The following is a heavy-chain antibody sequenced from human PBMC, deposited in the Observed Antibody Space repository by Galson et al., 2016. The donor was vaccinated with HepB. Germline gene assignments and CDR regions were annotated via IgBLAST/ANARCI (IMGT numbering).Heavy chain of an antibody. CDR1: GYTFTNNW. CDR3: ARLSYYYSGGHYREVPDGFGM. D-gene: IGHD3-22*01. J-gene: IGHJ3*02. CDR2: IYPGDSDT. V-gene: IGHV5-51*03. Sequence: QSGAEVKKPGESLKVSCKDLGYTFTNNWIGWVRQVPGKGLEWMGIIYPGDSDTKYSPSLQGQVTFSVDKSISTAYLQWSSLKASDTAIYYCARLSYYYSGGHYREVPDGFGMWGQGTMVTVSS.